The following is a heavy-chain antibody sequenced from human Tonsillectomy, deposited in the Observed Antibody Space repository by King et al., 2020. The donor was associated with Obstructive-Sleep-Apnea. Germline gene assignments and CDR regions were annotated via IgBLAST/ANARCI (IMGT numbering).Heavy chain of an antibody. CDR1: GFTFNDNA. V-gene: IGHV3-9*01. D-gene: IGHD6-19*01. Sequence: VQLVESVGGLVQPGRSLRLSCAASGFTFNDNAMHWVRQAPGKGLEWVSGISWSGYSIGYADSVKGRFTISRDNAKNSLYLQMNRLRTEDTALYYCAKSEPPPVADDAFDIWGQGTMVTVSS. CDR3: AKSEPPPVADDAFDI. J-gene: IGHJ3*02. CDR2: ISWSGYSI.